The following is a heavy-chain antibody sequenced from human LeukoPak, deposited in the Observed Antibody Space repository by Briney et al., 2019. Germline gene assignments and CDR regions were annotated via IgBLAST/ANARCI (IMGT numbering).Heavy chain of an antibody. V-gene: IGHV3-30-3*01. CDR3: ARDDPGYYDSMDV. J-gene: IGHJ6*02. D-gene: IGHD3-22*01. Sequence: TGGSLRLSCAASGFTFEIYWMSWVRQAPGKGLEWVAVISYDGSNKYYADSVKGRFTISRDNSKNTLYLQMNSLRAEDTAVYYCARDDPGYYDSMDVWGQGTTVTVSS. CDR2: ISYDGSNK. CDR1: GFTFEIYW.